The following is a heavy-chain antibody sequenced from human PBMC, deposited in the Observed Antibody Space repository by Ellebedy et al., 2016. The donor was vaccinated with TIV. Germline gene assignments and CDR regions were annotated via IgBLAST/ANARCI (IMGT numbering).Heavy chain of an antibody. CDR1: GFTFSSYA. V-gene: IGHV3-23*01. J-gene: IGHJ4*02. D-gene: IGHD6-19*01. CDR3: AKEVKGIAVAGPFDH. Sequence: GESLKISCAASGFTFSSYAMSWVRQAPGKGLEWVSAISGSGGSTYYADSVKGRFTISRDNSKNTLYLQMNSLRAEDTAVYYCAKEVKGIAVAGPFDHWGQGTLVTVSS. CDR2: ISGSGGST.